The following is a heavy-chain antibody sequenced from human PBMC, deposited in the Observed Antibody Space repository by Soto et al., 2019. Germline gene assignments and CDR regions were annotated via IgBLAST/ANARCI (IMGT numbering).Heavy chain of an antibody. CDR3: ARSLTEGYCTITGCYTRPLYGMDV. CDR2: INPSSGGT. CDR1: GYTFSGYY. V-gene: IGHV1-2*02. Sequence: ASVKVSCKASGYTFSGYYIHWLRQAPGQGLEWMGWINPSSGGTNYAQKFQGRVTVTRDTPTSTAYVELSRLTSDDTAVYYCARSLTEGYCTITGCYTRPLYGMDVWGQGTTVTVSS. J-gene: IGHJ6*02. D-gene: IGHD2-2*02.